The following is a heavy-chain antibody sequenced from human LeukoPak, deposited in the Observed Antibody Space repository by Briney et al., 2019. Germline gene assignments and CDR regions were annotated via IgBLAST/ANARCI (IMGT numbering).Heavy chain of an antibody. J-gene: IGHJ4*02. CDR3: ARSYGEHRARHFDY. V-gene: IGHV4-39*01. CDR1: GGSISSSSYY. Sequence: SETLSLTCTVSGGSISSSSYYWGWIRQPPGKGLEWIGSIYYSGSTYYNPSLKSRVTISVDTSKNQFSLKLSSVTAADTAVYYCARSYGEHRARHFDYWGQGTLVTVSS. CDR2: IYYSGST. D-gene: IGHD4-17*01.